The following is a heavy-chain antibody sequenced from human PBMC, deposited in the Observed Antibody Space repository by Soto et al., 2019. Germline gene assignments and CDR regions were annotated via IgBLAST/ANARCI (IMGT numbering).Heavy chain of an antibody. CDR2: ISPKSGGT. V-gene: IGHV1-2*02. CDR3: ARGPRTQLWFPNVY. CDR1: GYTFSDYY. Sequence: QVQLVQSGAEVQKPGTSVKVSCQASGYTFSDYYLHWLRQAPGQGLEWMGWISPKSGGTHYAPKFGGRVTLTTDTSISTAFMGLSRLTFDDTAVYYCARGPRTQLWFPNVYWGQGTLVTVSS. D-gene: IGHD5-18*01. J-gene: IGHJ4*02.